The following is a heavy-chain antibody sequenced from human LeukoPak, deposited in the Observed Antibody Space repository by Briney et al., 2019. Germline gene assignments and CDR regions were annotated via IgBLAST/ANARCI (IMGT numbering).Heavy chain of an antibody. V-gene: IGHV1-69*05. Sequence: SVKVSCKASGGTFSSYAISWVRQAPGQGLEWMGGIIPIFGTANYAQKFQGRVTITTDESTSTAYMELSSLRSEDTTVYYCARASDYVWGSYRYRPYYYYMDVWGKGTTVTVSS. J-gene: IGHJ6*03. CDR2: IIPIFGTA. CDR1: GGTFSSYA. CDR3: ARASDYVWGSYRYRPYYYYMDV. D-gene: IGHD3-16*02.